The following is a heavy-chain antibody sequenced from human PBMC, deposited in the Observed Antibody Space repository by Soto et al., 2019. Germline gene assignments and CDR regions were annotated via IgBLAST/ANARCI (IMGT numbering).Heavy chain of an antibody. Sequence: SETLSLTCTVSGGSISSGGYYWSWIRQHPGKGLEWIGYIYYSGSTYYNPSLKSRVTISVDTSKNQFSLKLSSVTAADTAVYYCARGSGKNDAFDIWGQGTMVTVS. CDR3: ARGSGKNDAFDI. J-gene: IGHJ3*02. D-gene: IGHD3-10*01. CDR1: GGSISSGGYY. CDR2: IYYSGST. V-gene: IGHV4-31*03.